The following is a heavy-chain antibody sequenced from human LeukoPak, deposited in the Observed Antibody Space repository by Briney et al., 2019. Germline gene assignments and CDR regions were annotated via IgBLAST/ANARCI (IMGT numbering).Heavy chain of an antibody. V-gene: IGHV4-39*01. CDR2: INHSGST. Sequence: SETLSLTCTVSGGSISSRKHYWGWIRQPPGKGLEWIGEINHSGSTNYNPSLKSRVTISVDTSKNQFSLKLSSVTAADTAVYYCASGTGYCSSTSCYTSAFDPWGQGTLVTVSS. CDR3: ASGTGYCSSTSCYTSAFDP. J-gene: IGHJ5*02. CDR1: GGSISSRKHY. D-gene: IGHD2-2*02.